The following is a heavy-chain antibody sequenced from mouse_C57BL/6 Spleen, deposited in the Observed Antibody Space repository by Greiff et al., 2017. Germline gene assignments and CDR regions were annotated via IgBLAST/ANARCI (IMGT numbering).Heavy chain of an antibody. CDR3: ARGGPLDY. CDR1: GFSLTSYG. J-gene: IGHJ2*01. V-gene: IGHV2-2*01. Sequence: QVQLVESGPGLVQPSQSLSITCTVSGFSLTSYGVHWVRQSPGKGLEWLGVIWSGGSTDYNAAFISRLSISKDNSKSQVFFKMNSLQADDTAIYYCARGGPLDYWGQGTTLTVAS. CDR2: IWSGGST.